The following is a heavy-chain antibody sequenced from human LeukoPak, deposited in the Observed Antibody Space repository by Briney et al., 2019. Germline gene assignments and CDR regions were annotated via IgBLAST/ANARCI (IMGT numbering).Heavy chain of an antibody. CDR2: ITSKTDGGTT. Sequence: GGSLRLACAASGFTFSNAWMSWVRQAPGKGLEWVGRITSKTDGGTTDYAAPMKGRFTISRDDSKNTVYLQMNSLKPEDTAFYYCTTDGAGRLFRGSPPYYFDYWGQGTLVTVSS. CDR3: TTDGAGRLFRGSPPYYFDY. J-gene: IGHJ4*02. V-gene: IGHV3-15*01. CDR1: GFTFSNAW. D-gene: IGHD4/OR15-4a*01.